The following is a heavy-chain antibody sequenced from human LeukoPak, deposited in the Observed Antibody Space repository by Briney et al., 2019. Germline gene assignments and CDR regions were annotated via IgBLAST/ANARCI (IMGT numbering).Heavy chain of an antibody. Sequence: KPSETLSLTCTVSGGSISSYFWCWIRQLPGKGLEWIGSIYYTGSTNYSPSLKSRVTISVDTSKNQFSLKLSSVTAADTAVYYCAGRRSSGWYAYWGQGTLVTVSS. D-gene: IGHD6-19*01. J-gene: IGHJ4*02. CDR3: AGRRSSGWYAY. CDR1: GGSISSYF. V-gene: IGHV4-59*01. CDR2: IYYTGST.